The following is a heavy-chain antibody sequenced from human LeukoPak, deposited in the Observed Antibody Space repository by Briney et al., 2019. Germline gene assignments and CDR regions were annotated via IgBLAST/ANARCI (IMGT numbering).Heavy chain of an antibody. CDR3: AKGVTAFGVVIRTYMDV. CDR1: GFTFSSYA. CDR2: ISYDGSNK. Sequence: GGSLRLSCAASGFTFSSYALHWVRQAPGKGLEWVAVISYDGSNKYYADSVKGRFTISRDNSKNTLYLQMNSLRIEDTAVYYCAKGVTAFGVVIRTYMDVWGKGTTVTVSS. V-gene: IGHV3-30-3*01. D-gene: IGHD3-3*01. J-gene: IGHJ6*03.